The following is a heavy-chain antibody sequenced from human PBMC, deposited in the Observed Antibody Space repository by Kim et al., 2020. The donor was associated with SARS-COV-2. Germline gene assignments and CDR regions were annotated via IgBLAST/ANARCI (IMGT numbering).Heavy chain of an antibody. Sequence: NTKDSQKFQGRVIITRDTSASTAYMELSSLRSEDTAVYYCARDHYYGSGSWGQGTLVTVSS. D-gene: IGHD3-10*01. CDR2: NT. J-gene: IGHJ4*02. CDR3: ARDHYYGSGS. V-gene: IGHV1-3*01.